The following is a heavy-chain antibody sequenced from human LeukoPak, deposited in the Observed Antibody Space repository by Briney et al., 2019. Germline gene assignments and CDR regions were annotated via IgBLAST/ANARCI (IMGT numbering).Heavy chain of an antibody. CDR1: GGTFISYA. CDR2: IIPIFGTA. V-gene: IGHV1-69*05. J-gene: IGHJ4*02. CDR3: AVIGYCSGGSCTDY. Sequence: SVKVSCKASGGTFISYAISWVRQAPGQGLEWMGRIIPIFGTANYAQKFQGRVTITTDESTSTAYMELSSLRSEDTAVYYCAVIGYCSGGSCTDYWGQGTLVTVSS. D-gene: IGHD2-15*01.